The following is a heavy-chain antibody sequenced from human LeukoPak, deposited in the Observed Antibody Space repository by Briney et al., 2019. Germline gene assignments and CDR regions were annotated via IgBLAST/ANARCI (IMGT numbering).Heavy chain of an antibody. V-gene: IGHV3-74*01. D-gene: IGHD3-9*01. CDR2: IKEDGTYT. J-gene: IGHJ4*02. Sequence: GGSLRLSCAASGFSFSKYWMHWVRQTPGEGLVWVPRIKEDGTYTSYADSVKGRFTISRDNARNTVFLQMISLRAEDTAVYYCARDFDMGITPGDDFDFWGQGTLVTVSS. CDR3: ARDFDMGITPGDDFDF. CDR1: GFSFSKYW.